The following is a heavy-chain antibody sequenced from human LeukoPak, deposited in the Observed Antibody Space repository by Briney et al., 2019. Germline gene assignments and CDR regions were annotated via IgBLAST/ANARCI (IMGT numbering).Heavy chain of an antibody. CDR2: ISGSGGTT. CDR1: GFTFSTYS. D-gene: IGHD1-26*01. Sequence: GGSLRLSCAASGFTFSTYSMSWVRQAPGKGLEWVSAISGSGGTTYYADSVKGRFTISRDNSNNTLYLQMNSLRAEDTAVYYCATRGSYSYFGFWGQGTLVTVSS. J-gene: IGHJ4*02. V-gene: IGHV3-23*01. CDR3: ATRGSYSYFGF.